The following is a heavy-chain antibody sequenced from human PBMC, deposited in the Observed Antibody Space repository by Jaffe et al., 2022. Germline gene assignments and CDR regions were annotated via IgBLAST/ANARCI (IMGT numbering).Heavy chain of an antibody. CDR1: GGTFSSYA. V-gene: IGHV1-69*05. D-gene: IGHD3-22*01. Sequence: QVQLVQSGAEVKKPGSSVKVSCKASGGTFSSYAISWVRQAPGQGLEWMGGIIPIFGTANYAQKFQGRVTITTDESTSTAYMELSSLRSEDTAVYYCARTTYYYDPSGDDDAFDIWGQGTMVTVSS. J-gene: IGHJ3*02. CDR3: ARTTYYYDPSGDDDAFDI. CDR2: IIPIFGTA.